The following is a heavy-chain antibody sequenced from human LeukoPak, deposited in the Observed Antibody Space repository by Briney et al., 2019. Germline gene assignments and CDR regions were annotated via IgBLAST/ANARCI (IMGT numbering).Heavy chain of an antibody. CDR1: GFTFDDYA. Sequence: GGSLRLSCAASGFTFDDYAMHWVRQAPGKGLEWVSLISGDGGSTYYADSVKGRFTISRDNAKNSLYLQMNSLRAEDTAVYYCARDGVFWSGYNDYWGQGTLVTVSS. CDR3: ARDGVFWSGYNDY. J-gene: IGHJ4*02. D-gene: IGHD3-3*01. CDR2: ISGDGGST. V-gene: IGHV3-43*02.